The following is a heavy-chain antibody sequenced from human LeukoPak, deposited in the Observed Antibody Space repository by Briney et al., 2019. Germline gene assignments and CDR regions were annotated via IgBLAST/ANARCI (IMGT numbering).Heavy chain of an antibody. J-gene: IGHJ4*02. D-gene: IGHD4-17*01. CDR3: TRVLRVTTAEYYFDY. CDR1: GFTFSDYY. V-gene: IGHV3-49*03. CDR2: IRSKAYGGTT. Sequence: GGSLRLSCAASGFTFSDYYMSWFRQAPGKGLEWVGFIRSKAYGGTTEYAASVKGRFTISRDDSKSIAYLQMNSLKTEDTAVYYCTRVLRVTTAEYYFDYWGQGTLVTVSS.